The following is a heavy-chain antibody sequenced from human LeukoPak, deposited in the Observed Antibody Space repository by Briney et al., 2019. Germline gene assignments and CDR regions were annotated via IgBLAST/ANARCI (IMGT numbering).Heavy chain of an antibody. D-gene: IGHD3-16*01. V-gene: IGHV1-46*01. CDR1: GNTLTTYY. CDR3: AREGGSLKYIDY. J-gene: IGHJ4*02. Sequence: ASVKVSCKASGNTLTTYYVHWVRQAPGQGLEWMGVIDPSGGRTWYAQQFQGRGTMTRDTSTVYMDLSSLRSEDTAVYYCAREGGSLKYIDYWGQGTLVTVSS. CDR2: IDPSGGRT.